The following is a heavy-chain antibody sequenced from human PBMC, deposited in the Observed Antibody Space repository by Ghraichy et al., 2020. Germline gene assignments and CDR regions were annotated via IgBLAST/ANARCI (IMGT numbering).Heavy chain of an antibody. D-gene: IGHD5-18*01. CDR3: ARGSGTPLGYSYGYSPSYYFDY. CDR1: GGSFSGYY. V-gene: IGHV4-34*01. Sequence: SETLSLTCAVYGGSFSGYYWSWIRQPPGKGLEWIGEINHSGSTNYNPSLKSRVTISVDTSKNQFSLKLSSVTAADTAVYYCARGSGTPLGYSYGYSPSYYFDYWGQGTLVPVS. J-gene: IGHJ4*02. CDR2: INHSGST.